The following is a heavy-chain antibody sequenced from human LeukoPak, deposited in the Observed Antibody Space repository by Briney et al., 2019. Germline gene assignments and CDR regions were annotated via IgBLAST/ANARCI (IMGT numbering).Heavy chain of an antibody. V-gene: IGHV3-7*01. D-gene: IGHD5-24*01. CDR1: GFTFSSYW. CDR2: IKQDGSEK. J-gene: IGHJ4*02. Sequence: SGGSLRLSCAASGFTFSSYWMSWVRQAPGKGLEWVANIKQDGSEKYYVDSVKGRFTISRDNAKNSLYLQMNSLRAEDTAVYYCARDGVEMATTVFFDYWGQGTLVTVSS. CDR3: ARDGVEMATTVFFDY.